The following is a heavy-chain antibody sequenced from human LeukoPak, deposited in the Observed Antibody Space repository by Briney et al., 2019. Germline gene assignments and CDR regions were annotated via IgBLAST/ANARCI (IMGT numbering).Heavy chain of an antibody. CDR3: ARPRNWNWRYDAFDI. V-gene: IGHV1-2*02. CDR1: GYIFTGHY. Sequence: ASVKVSCKASGYIFTGHYMHWERQAPGQGLEWRGWIYPNSGDTNYAQKFQGRVTMTGDTSISTGYMELSRLTSDDTAVYYCARPRNWNWRYDAFDIWGQGTMVTVSS. CDR2: IYPNSGDT. D-gene: IGHD1-7*01. J-gene: IGHJ3*02.